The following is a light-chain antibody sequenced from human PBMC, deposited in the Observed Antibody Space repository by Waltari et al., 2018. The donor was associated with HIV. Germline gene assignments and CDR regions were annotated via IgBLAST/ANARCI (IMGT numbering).Light chain of an antibody. CDR2: TNK. CDR3: AAWDYSLNGPV. J-gene: IGLJ2*01. Sequence: QSVLTQPPSASGTPGQRVTISCSGSSSNIGRNTVNWYQQLPGTAPKLLIYTNKQGPSGVPDRFSCSKSGTSASLAISGLQSKDEADYYCAAWDYSLNGPVFGGGTKLTVL. V-gene: IGLV1-44*01. CDR1: SSNIGRNT.